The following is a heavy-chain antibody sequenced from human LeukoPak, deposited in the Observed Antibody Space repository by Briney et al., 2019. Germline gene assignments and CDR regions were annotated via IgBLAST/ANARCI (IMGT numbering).Heavy chain of an antibody. D-gene: IGHD5/OR15-5a*01. CDR2: IYYSGST. CDR3: ARDTQRPPMYSVGSRSGSSPTDYYYYYGMDV. V-gene: IGHV4-59*01. CDR1: GDSISIFY. Sequence: SETLSLTCSVSGDSISIFYWSWIRQPPGKGLEWIGYIYYSGSTNYNPSLKSRVTISVDTSKNQFSLKLSSVTAADTAVYYCARDTQRPPMYSVGSRSGSSPTDYYYYYGMDVWGQGTTVTVSS. J-gene: IGHJ6*02.